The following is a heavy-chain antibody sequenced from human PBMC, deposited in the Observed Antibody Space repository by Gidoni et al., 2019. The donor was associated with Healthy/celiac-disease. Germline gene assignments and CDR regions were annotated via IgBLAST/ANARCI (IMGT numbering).Heavy chain of an antibody. V-gene: IGHV4-34*01. Sequence: QVQLQQWGAGLLKPSETLSLTCAVSGGSFSGYYWSWIRQPPGQGLEWIGEINHSGSTNYNPSLKSRVTISVDTSKNQFSLKLSSVTAADTAVYYCARGGRLRYFDWPNRGEDYWGQGTLVTVSS. CDR3: ARGGRLRYFDWPNRGEDY. D-gene: IGHD3-9*01. CDR2: INHSGST. CDR1: GGSFSGYY. J-gene: IGHJ4*02.